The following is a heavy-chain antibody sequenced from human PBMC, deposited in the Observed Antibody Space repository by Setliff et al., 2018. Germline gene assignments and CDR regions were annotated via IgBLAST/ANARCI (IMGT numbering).Heavy chain of an antibody. D-gene: IGHD2-15*01. Sequence: KTSETLSLTCTVSGGSISRYHWSWIRQPPGKGLEWIGSISYSGTPYYNASVESRVTISIDTSRNQFSLELRSVTVADTATYYCVRPGGTTVVARHFDYWGSGILVTVSS. CDR2: ISYSGTP. CDR3: VRPGGTTVVARHFDY. J-gene: IGHJ4*01. V-gene: IGHV4-59*05. CDR1: GGSISRYH.